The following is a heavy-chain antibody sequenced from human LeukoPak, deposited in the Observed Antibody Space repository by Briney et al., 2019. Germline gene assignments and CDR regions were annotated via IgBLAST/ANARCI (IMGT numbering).Heavy chain of an antibody. J-gene: IGHJ4*02. V-gene: IGHV3-23*01. CDR2: ISGSGGST. Sequence: GGSLRLSCAASGFTFSSYAMSWVRQAPGKGLEWVSAISGSGGSTYYADSVKGRFTISRDNSKNTLYLQMNSLRAEDTAVYHCAKVIRYCSSTSCPQFDYWGQGTLVTVSS. CDR3: AKVIRYCSSTSCPQFDY. CDR1: GFTFSSYA. D-gene: IGHD2-2*01.